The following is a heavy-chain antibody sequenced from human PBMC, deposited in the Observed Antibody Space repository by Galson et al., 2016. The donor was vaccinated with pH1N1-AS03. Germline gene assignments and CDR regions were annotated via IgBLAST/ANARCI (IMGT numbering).Heavy chain of an antibody. CDR1: GFTFSDYA. V-gene: IGHV3-64*01. J-gene: IGHJ4*02. CDR2: ISSDASGT. D-gene: IGHD3-3*01. Sequence: SLRLSCAASGFTFSDYAMHWVRQAPGKGLEYVSAISSDASGTYYANSVKGRFTISRDNSKNTVYLQMGSLRAEDMAVYYCARRRSYYDFWSGYSDYWGQGTLVTISS. CDR3: ARRRSYYDFWSGYSDY.